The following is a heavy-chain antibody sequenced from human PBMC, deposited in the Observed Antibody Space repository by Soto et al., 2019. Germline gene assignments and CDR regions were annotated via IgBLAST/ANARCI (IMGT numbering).Heavy chain of an antibody. V-gene: IGHV1-24*01. Sequence: GASVKVSCKVSGYTLTELSMHWWRQSPLKVLDWMGGFDPEDGETIYAQNFQGRVTMTEDTSTDTAYMELSSLRSEDTAVYYCATFFFRGTSSNWFDPWGQGTLVTVSS. D-gene: IGHD2-2*01. CDR2: FDPEDGET. J-gene: IGHJ5*02. CDR1: GYTLTELS. CDR3: ATFFFRGTSSNWFDP.